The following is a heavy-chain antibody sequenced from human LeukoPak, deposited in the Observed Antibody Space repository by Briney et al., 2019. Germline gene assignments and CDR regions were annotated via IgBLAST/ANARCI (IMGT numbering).Heavy chain of an antibody. J-gene: IGHJ4*02. D-gene: IGHD5-18*01. CDR3: AKRGTAMVFDY. V-gene: IGHV3-23*01. Sequence: GGSLRLSCAASGFTFRSSAVSWVRQTPGKGLEWVSTISAGGGSTYYADSVKGRFTISRDNSKNTLYLQMSSLRAEDTAVYHCAKRGTAMVFDYWGQGTLAIVSS. CDR2: ISAGGGST. CDR1: GFTFRSSA.